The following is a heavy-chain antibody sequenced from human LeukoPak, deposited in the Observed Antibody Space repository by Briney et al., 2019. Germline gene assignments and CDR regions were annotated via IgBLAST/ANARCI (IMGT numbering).Heavy chain of an antibody. V-gene: IGHV1-69*13. CDR3: ARWLQLGVNYYYGMDV. Sequence: SVKVSCKASGGTFSSYAISWVRQAPGQGLEWMGGIIPISGTANYAQKFQGRVTITADESTSTAYMELSSLRSEDTAVYYCARWLQLGVNYYYGMDVWGQGTTVTVSS. J-gene: IGHJ6*02. CDR1: GGTFSSYA. D-gene: IGHD5-24*01. CDR2: IIPISGTA.